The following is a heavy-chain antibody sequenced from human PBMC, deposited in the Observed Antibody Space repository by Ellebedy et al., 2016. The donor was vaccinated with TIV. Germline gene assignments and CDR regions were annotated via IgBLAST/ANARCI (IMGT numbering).Heavy chain of an antibody. J-gene: IGHJ5*01. Sequence: SETLSLXXAVYGGSFSGYYWSWIRQPPGKGLEWIGEISYSGSTNYISSLKSRVTISVDTSKNQFSLKLSSVTAADTAVYYCARGRFDSWGQGTLVTVSS. CDR3: ARGRFDS. CDR2: ISYSGST. V-gene: IGHV4-34*01. CDR1: GGSFSGYY.